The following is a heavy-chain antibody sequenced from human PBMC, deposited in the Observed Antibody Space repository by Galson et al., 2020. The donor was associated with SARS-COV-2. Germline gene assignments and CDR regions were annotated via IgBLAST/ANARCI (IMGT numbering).Heavy chain of an antibody. Sequence: GGSLRLSCAASGFTFSSYGMHWVRQAPGKGLEWVAVIWYDGSNKYYADSVKGRFTISRDNSKNTLYLQMNSLRAEDTAVYYCAKEGLDHQLLYSDLVLLYMDVWGKGTTVTVSS. CDR3: AKEGLDHQLLYSDLVLLYMDV. CDR1: GFTFSSYG. V-gene: IGHV3-33*06. CDR2: IWYDGSNK. D-gene: IGHD2-2*02. J-gene: IGHJ6*04.